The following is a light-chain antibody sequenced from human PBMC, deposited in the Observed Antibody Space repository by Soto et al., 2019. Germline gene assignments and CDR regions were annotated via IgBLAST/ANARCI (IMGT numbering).Light chain of an antibody. V-gene: IGKV1-5*01. CDR2: DAS. Sequence: DILMTQSPSSLSASVGDRITITCRASETISSWLAWYQQKSGKAPQLLIYDASTLESGVPSRFSGSGFGTEFSLTISSLQPDDFATYYCQEYESHLPTFGPGTKVEIK. CDR1: ETISSW. CDR3: QEYESHLPT. J-gene: IGKJ1*01.